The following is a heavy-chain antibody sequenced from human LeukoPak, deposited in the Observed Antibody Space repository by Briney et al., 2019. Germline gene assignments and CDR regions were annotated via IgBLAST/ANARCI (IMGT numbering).Heavy chain of an antibody. V-gene: IGHV3-11*01. D-gene: IGHD4-11*01. Sequence: PGGSLRLSCAASGFMFSDYYIFWIRQAPGKGLERVSYISSSGRTIYYADSVKGRFTVSRDNAKNSLDVQMNSLRAEDTAVYYCARGSRPTTSSQYYYYGMDVWGQGTTVTVSS. CDR1: GFMFSDYY. J-gene: IGHJ6*02. CDR2: ISSSGRTI. CDR3: ARGSRPTTSSQYYYYGMDV.